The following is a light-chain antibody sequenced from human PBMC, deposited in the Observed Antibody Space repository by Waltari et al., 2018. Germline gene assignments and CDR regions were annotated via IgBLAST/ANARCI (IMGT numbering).Light chain of an antibody. J-gene: IGLJ3*02. CDR1: SSNLGSNY. CDR3: ASWDGSLSGRV. CDR2: KND. Sequence: QSVLTQPPSASGTPGQRVLISCSGSSSNLGSNYVYWYQQIPGTAPKLLIYKNDQRPPGVPDRFSGSKSGTSASLAISGLRSEDEADYFCASWDGSLSGRVFGGGTKLTVL. V-gene: IGLV1-47*01.